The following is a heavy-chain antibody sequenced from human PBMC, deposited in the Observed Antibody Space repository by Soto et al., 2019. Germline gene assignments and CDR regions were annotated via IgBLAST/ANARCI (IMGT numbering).Heavy chain of an antibody. J-gene: IGHJ6*02. CDR2: IKQDGSEK. CDR1: GFTFSSYW. CDR3: ARVRGGLSHYYYGLDV. V-gene: IGHV3-7*05. Sequence: GGSLRLSCAASGFTFSSYWMSWVRQAPGKGLEWVANIKQDGSEKYYVDSVKGRFTISRDNAKNSLYLQMNSLRAEDTAVYYCARVRGGLSHYYYGLDVWGQGTTVTVSS. D-gene: IGHD3-10*01.